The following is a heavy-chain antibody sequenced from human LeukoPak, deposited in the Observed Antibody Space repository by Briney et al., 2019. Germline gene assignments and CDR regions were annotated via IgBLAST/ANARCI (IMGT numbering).Heavy chain of an antibody. Sequence: SETLSLTCTVSGGSISSSSYYWGWIRQPPGKGLEWIGSIYYRGSTYYNPSLKSRVTISVDTSKNQFSLKLSSVTAADTAVYYCARDEGAVAVWGKGTTVTVSS. CDR3: ARDEGAVAV. V-gene: IGHV4-39*07. CDR1: GGSISSSSYY. J-gene: IGHJ6*04. CDR2: IYYRGST. D-gene: IGHD1-26*01.